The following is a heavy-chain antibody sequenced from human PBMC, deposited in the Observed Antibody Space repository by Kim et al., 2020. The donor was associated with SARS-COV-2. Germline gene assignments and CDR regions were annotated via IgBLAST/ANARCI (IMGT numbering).Heavy chain of an antibody. Sequence: SETLSLTCNVSGGSINSGSYYWGWIRQTPRKELEWIGRIYSVGRTYYNPSLKSRVTISVDTSKSQFSLKLTSVTAADTAVYYCARHPAYSGSTDFDYWGQGTLVTVSS. CDR2: IYSVGRT. CDR1: GGSINSGSYY. J-gene: IGHJ4*02. V-gene: IGHV4-39*01. D-gene: IGHD1-26*01. CDR3: ARHPAYSGSTDFDY.